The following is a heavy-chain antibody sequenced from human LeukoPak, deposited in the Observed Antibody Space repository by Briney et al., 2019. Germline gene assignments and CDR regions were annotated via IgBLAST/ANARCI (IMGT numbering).Heavy chain of an antibody. J-gene: IGHJ4*02. V-gene: IGHV1-2*02. CDR1: GYTFTSYN. CDR2: INPNSGGT. CDR3: AREGVDWNHSVYYFDY. D-gene: IGHD1-1*01. Sequence: ASVKVSCKASGYTFTSYNIHWARQAPGQGLEWMGWINPNSGGTNYAQKFQGRVTMTRDTSISTAYMELSRLRSDDTAVYYCAREGVDWNHSVYYFDYWGQGTLVTVSS.